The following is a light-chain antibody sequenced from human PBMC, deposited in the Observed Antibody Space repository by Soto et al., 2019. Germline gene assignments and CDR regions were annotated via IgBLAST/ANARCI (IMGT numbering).Light chain of an antibody. Sequence: QSVLTQAPSASGTPGQRATISCSGSSSNIGVNYVYWYQQVPGTAPKLLVFDDNQRPSGVPDRFSDSKSGTSAFLAISGLRSEDEADYYCAAWDNSLSGRVFGGGNQLTVL. CDR1: SSNIGVNY. J-gene: IGLJ3*02. V-gene: IGLV1-47*02. CDR2: DDN. CDR3: AAWDNSLSGRV.